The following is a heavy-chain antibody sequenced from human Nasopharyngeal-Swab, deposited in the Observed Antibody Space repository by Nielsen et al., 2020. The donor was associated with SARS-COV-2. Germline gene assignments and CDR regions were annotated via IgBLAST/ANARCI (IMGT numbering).Heavy chain of an antibody. Sequence: GESLKISCAASGFTFSSYSMNWVRQAPGKGLEWVSSISSSSSYIYYADSVKGRFTISRDNAKNSLYLQTNSLRAEDTAVYYCARDSAVYDFWSGYSGYYYYGMDVWGQGTTVTVSS. CDR1: GFTFSSYS. CDR3: ARDSAVYDFWSGYSGYYYYGMDV. D-gene: IGHD3-3*01. CDR2: ISSSSSYI. J-gene: IGHJ6*02. V-gene: IGHV3-21*03.